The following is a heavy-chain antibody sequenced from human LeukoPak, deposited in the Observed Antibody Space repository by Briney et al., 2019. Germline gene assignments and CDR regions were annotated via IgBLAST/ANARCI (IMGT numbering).Heavy chain of an antibody. CDR2: INPNSGGT. CDR3: ARATTYYYDSSGYYYDHDAFDI. CDR1: GYTFTGYY. V-gene: IGHV1-2*02. Sequence: ASVKVSCKASGYTFTGYYMHWVRQAPGQGLVWMGWINPNSGGTNYAQKFQGRVTMTRDTSISTAYMELSRLRSDDTAVYYCARATTYYYDSSGYYYDHDAFDIWGQGTMVTVSS. D-gene: IGHD3-22*01. J-gene: IGHJ3*02.